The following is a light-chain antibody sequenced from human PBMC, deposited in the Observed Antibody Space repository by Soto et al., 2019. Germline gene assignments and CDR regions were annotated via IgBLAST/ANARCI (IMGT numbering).Light chain of an antibody. CDR1: SSDVGAHNF. CDR3: NSYTSSNTDV. Sequence: QSVLTQPASVSGSPGQAITISCSGSSSDVGAHNFVSWYQHHPGKAPKLMIYEVSNRPSGVSNRFSGSKSGNTASLTISGLQAEDEADYYCNSYTSSNTDVFGSGTKVTVL. CDR2: EVS. V-gene: IGLV2-14*01. J-gene: IGLJ1*01.